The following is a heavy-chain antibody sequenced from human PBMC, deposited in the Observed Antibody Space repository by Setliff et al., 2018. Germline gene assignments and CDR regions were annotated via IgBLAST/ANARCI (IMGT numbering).Heavy chain of an antibody. CDR2: IYYSGST. CDR3: ARDHYDYYDSRQAFDI. V-gene: IGHV4-39*07. J-gene: IGHJ3*02. CDR1: GGSISNSSYY. D-gene: IGHD3-22*01. Sequence: SETLSLTCTVSGGSISNSSYYWGWIRQPPGKGLEWIGSIYYSGSTYYNPSLKSRVTVSLDASKNQLSLKLSSVTAADTAVYYCARDHYDYYDSRQAFDIWGQGTMVTVS.